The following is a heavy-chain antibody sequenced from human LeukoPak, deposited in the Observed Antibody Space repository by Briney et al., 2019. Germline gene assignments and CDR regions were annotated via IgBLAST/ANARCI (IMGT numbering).Heavy chain of an antibody. D-gene: IGHD2-2*02. CDR2: IIPIFGTA. CDR3: ARRLGYCSSTSCYTFDY. V-gene: IGHV1-69*01. CDR1: GGTFSSYA. J-gene: IGHJ4*02. Sequence: SVKVSCKASGGTFSSYAISWVRQAPGQGLEWMGEIIPIFGTANYAQKFQGRVTITADESTSTAYMELSSLRSEDTAVYYCARRLGYCSSTSCYTFDYWGQGTLVTVSS.